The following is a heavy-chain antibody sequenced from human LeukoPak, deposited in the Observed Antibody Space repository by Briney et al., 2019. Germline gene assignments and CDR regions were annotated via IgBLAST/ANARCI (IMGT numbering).Heavy chain of an antibody. CDR1: GFTFSSYD. J-gene: IGHJ5*02. CDR3: ARAEPMLGAVEFDP. CDR2: IGTAGDT. Sequence: GGSLRLSCAASGFTFSSYDMHWVRQATGKGLEWVSAIGTAGDTYYPGSVKGRFTISRENAKNSLYLQMNSLRAGDTAVYYCARAEPMLGAVEFDPWGQGTLVTVSS. V-gene: IGHV3-13*01. D-gene: IGHD6-19*01.